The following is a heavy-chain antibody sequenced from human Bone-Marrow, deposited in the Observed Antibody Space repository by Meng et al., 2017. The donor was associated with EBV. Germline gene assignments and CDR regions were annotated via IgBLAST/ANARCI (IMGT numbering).Heavy chain of an antibody. Sequence: GQLVESGGGLVKPGGYLRIACAASGFTFSDYYMSWIRQAPGKGLEWVSYISSSGSSIYYVDSVKGRFTISRDNAKNSLYLQMDSLRAEDTALYYCARGQGPVEGCFDYWGQGTLVTVSS. CDR1: GFTFSDYY. CDR3: ARGQGPVEGCFDY. J-gene: IGHJ4*02. D-gene: IGHD6-19*01. CDR2: ISSSGSSI. V-gene: IGHV3-11*01.